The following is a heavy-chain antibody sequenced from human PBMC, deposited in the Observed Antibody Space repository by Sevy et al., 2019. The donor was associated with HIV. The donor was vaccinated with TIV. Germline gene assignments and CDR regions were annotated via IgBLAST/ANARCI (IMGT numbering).Heavy chain of an antibody. Sequence: GGSLRLSCAASGFSVSSSYVTWVRQAPGKGLEWLSYISPSGSPIYYADSVKGRFTISRDNAKNSLYLQMNSLRADDTGLYYCARDLVASTLTMDVWGQGTTVTVSS. V-gene: IGHV3-48*03. CDR2: ISPSGSPI. CDR1: GFSVSSSY. D-gene: IGHD2-15*01. J-gene: IGHJ6*02. CDR3: ARDLVASTLTMDV.